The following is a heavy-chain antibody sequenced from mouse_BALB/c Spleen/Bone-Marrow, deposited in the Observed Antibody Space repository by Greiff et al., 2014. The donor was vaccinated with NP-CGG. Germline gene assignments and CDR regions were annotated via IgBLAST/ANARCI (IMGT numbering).Heavy chain of an antibody. CDR2: IYPGSGST. J-gene: IGHJ2*01. CDR3: TIRRYAFLDY. V-gene: IGHV1S22*01. D-gene: IGHD2-14*01. Sequence: GSELVRPGASVKLSCKASGYTFTSYWMHWVKQRHGQGLEWIGNIYPGSGSTNYDEKFKTKGTLTVDTSSSTAYMHLSSLTSEDSAVYYCTIRRYAFLDYWGQGTTLTVSS. CDR1: GYTFTSYW.